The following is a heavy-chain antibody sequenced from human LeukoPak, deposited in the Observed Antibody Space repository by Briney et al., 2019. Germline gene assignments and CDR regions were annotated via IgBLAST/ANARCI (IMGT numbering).Heavy chain of an antibody. J-gene: IGHJ4*02. CDR3: ARRSVVGARRFFLDY. CDR2: IYYSVNT. Sequence: KTSETLSLTCSVSGDSISSYSWSWIRQPPGKGLEWIGYIYYSVNTNYNPSLKSRVTISVDTSKNQFSLKLSSVTAADTAVYYCARRSVVGARRFFLDYWGQGTLVTASS. CDR1: GDSISSYS. V-gene: IGHV4-59*01. D-gene: IGHD2-15*01.